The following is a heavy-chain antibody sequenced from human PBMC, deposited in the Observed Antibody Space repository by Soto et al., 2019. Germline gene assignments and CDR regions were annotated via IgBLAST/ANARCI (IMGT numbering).Heavy chain of an antibody. J-gene: IGHJ4*02. CDR1: GFTFSSCS. D-gene: IGHD3-3*01. CDR2: ITSSSSYV. V-gene: IGHV3-21*06. Sequence: GGSLRLSCAASGFTFSSCSMNWVRQAPGKGLEWVSTITSSSSYVYYADSVKGRFTISRDNAKNSLYLQMNSLRAEDTAVYYCAKGVTYDFLIYPDYWGQGALVTVSS. CDR3: AKGVTYDFLIYPDY.